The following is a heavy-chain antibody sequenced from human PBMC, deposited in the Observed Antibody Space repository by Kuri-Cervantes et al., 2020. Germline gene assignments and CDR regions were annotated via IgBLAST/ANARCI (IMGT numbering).Heavy chain of an antibody. CDR3: ARPRTADYGDYAPSGGYYGMDV. V-gene: IGHV4-39*07. J-gene: IGHJ6*02. Sequence: GSLRLSCTVSGGSISSSSYYWGWIRQPPGKGLEWIGSIYYSGSTYYNPSLKSRVTISVDTSKNQFSLKLSSVTAADTAVYYCARPRTADYGDYAPSGGYYGMDVWGQGTTVTVSS. D-gene: IGHD4-17*01. CDR2: IYYSGST. CDR1: GGSISSSSYY.